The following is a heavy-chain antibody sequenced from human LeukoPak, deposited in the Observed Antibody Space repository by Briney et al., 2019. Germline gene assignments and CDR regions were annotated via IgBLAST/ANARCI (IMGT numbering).Heavy chain of an antibody. CDR3: AKEDDSSGYLIIDY. CDR2: ISYDGSNK. D-gene: IGHD3-22*01. J-gene: IGHJ4*02. CDR1: GFTFSSYG. V-gene: IGHV3-30*18. Sequence: GRSLRLSCAASGFTFSSYGMHWVRQAPGKGLEWVAVISYDGSNKYYADSVKGRFTISRDNSKNTLYLQMNSLSAEDTAVYYCAKEDDSSGYLIIDYWGQGTLVTVSS.